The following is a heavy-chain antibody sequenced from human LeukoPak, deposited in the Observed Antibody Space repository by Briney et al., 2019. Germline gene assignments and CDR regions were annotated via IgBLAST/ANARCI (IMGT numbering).Heavy chain of an antibody. V-gene: IGHV3-53*01. CDR3: ARDPVYYYYYMDV. CDR2: IYSDNT. CDR1: GFTGSGNS. Sequence: GVSLRLSCTVSGFTGSGNSRSWVGQAPGKGLEGVSFIYSDNTHYADSVKGRFTISRDNSKNTLYLEMNSLRAEDTAVYYCARDPVYYYYYMDVWGKGTTVTISS. J-gene: IGHJ6*03.